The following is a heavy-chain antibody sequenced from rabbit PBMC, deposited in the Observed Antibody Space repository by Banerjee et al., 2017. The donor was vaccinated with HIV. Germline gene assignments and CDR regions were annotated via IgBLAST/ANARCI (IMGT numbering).Heavy chain of an antibody. V-gene: IGHV1S40*01. D-gene: IGHD8-1*01. Sequence: QSLEESGGDLVKPGASLTLTCKASGFDFSIYYYMCWVRQAPGKGLEWIACIYTGSSAYTFYASWAKGRFTITRSTSLNTVTLQMTSLTAADTATYFCARDVRGASYYYFALWGPGTLVT. CDR2: IYTGSSAYT. J-gene: IGHJ6*01. CDR1: GFDFSIYYY. CDR3: ARDVRGASYYYFAL.